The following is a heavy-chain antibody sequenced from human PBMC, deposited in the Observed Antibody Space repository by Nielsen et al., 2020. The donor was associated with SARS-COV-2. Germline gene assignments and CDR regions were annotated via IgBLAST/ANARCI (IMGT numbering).Heavy chain of an antibody. CDR2: IIPVFDTS. CDR3: ARFSRYYYDSSGYPANIYY. V-gene: IGHV1-69*06. Sequence: SVKVSCKASEDTFSSYSISWVRQAPGRGLEWMGGIIPVFDTSNYAQKFQGRVTITADKSTSTAYMELSSLRSEDTALYDCARFSRYYYDSSGYPANIYYWGQGTLVTVSS. J-gene: IGHJ4*02. D-gene: IGHD3-22*01. CDR1: EDTFSSYS.